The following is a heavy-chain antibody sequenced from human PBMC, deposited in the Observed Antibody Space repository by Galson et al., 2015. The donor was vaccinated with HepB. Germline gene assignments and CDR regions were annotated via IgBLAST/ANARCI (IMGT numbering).Heavy chain of an antibody. CDR2: IYYDGRT. CDR3: ARSAPYDSWSGWDYYYYMEV. CDR1: GGSINSYY. J-gene: IGHJ6*03. D-gene: IGHD3-3*01. Sequence: TLSLTCAVSGGSINSYYWSWIRQPPGKGLEWIGHIYYDGRTNYNPSLKSRVTLSVDTSKNQFSLKLSSVTAADAAVYYCARSAPYDSWSGWDYYYYMEVWGKGTTVTVSS. V-gene: IGHV4-59*01.